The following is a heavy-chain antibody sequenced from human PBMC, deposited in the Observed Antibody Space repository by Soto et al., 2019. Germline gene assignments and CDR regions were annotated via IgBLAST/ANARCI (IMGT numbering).Heavy chain of an antibody. V-gene: IGHV4-38-2*01. D-gene: IGHD3-22*01. J-gene: IGHJ5*01. CDR2: MYHRGST. Sequence: SEALAVTCALSVYSISIGYYECCLLQPPVKGLAWPVSMYHRGSTYYNPSLNSRGTLSIDMTSNHVSLILNSVTAADTAVYYCARVGPWVPYYYDSSPYNFENCFDSWGQGTMVTVSS. CDR1: VYSISIGYY. CDR3: ARVGPWVPYYYDSSPYNFENCFDS.